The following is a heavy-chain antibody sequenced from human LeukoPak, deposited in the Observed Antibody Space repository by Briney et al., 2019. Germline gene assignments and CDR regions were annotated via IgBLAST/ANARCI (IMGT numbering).Heavy chain of an antibody. D-gene: IGHD6-19*01. CDR2: ISGTGGST. Sequence: GGSLGLSCAASGFTFSSYAMSWVRQAPGKGLEWVSTISGTGGSTYYTDSVKGRFTISRDNSKNTLYLQMNSLRAEDTAVYYCAKGGGSGWPFDYWGQGTLVTVSS. J-gene: IGHJ4*02. CDR3: AKGGGSGWPFDY. V-gene: IGHV3-23*01. CDR1: GFTFSSYA.